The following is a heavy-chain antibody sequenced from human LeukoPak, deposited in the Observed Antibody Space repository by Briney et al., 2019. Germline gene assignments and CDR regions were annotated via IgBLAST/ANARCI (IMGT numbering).Heavy chain of an antibody. V-gene: IGHV3-7*03. CDR2: IKQDGSEK. CDR3: VKDMNPGGADV. CDR1: GFTFSSYW. Sequence: GGSLRLSCAASGFTFSSYWMSWVRQAPEKGLEWVANIKQDGSEKYYVDSVKGRFTISRDNAKNSLYLQMNSLRPEDTALYYCVKDMNPGGADVWGQGTTVTVSS. D-gene: IGHD3-10*01. J-gene: IGHJ6*02.